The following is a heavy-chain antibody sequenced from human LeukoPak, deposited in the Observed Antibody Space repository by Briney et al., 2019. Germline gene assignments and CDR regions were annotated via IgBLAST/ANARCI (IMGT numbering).Heavy chain of an antibody. Sequence: ASVTVSCKVSGYTLTELSMHWVRQAPGKGLEWMGGFDPEDGETIYAQKFQGRVTMTRNTSISTAYMELSSLRSEDTAVYYCAVLYSSSWSYYYYYGMDVWGQGTTVTVSS. V-gene: IGHV1-24*01. J-gene: IGHJ6*02. CDR1: GYTLTELS. CDR2: FDPEDGET. D-gene: IGHD6-13*01. CDR3: AVLYSSSWSYYYYYGMDV.